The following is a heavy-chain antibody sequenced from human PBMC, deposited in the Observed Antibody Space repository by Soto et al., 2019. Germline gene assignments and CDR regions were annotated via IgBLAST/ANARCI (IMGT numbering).Heavy chain of an antibody. CDR3: ATDMSWFDP. J-gene: IGHJ5*02. V-gene: IGHV1-69*01. CDR1: GVTLRSFA. CDR2: IVPIFGTT. Sequence: QVLLVQSGAEVKKPGSSVKVSCKASGVTLRSFAIAWVRQTPGHGLEWMGGIVPIFGTTNYAQKFQGRLSITADESTTTAYMELSSLTSEDSAHYYCATDMSWFDPWGQGTLVTVSS. D-gene: IGHD3-16*01.